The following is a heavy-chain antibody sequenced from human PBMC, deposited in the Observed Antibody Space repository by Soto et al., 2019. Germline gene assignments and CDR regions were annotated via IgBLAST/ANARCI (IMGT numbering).Heavy chain of an antibody. CDR2: IYYSGST. CDR1: GDSGSSGDYF. V-gene: IGHV4-61*08. CDR3: ARYPNYYYYAFDV. J-gene: IGHJ6*02. Sequence: ENAYIACTVSGDSGSSGDYFWSWLRQSPGKRLEWIAYIYYSGSTNYNPSLKSRATISVDTSKSQVSLTLTSMTAADAALYYCARYPNYYYYAFDVSCQGTSVSVFS. D-gene: IGHD3-10*01.